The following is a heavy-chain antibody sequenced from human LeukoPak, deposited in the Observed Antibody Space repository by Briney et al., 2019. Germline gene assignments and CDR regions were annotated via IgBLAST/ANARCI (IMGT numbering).Heavy chain of an antibody. CDR3: ARGGWFGELLRPFDY. J-gene: IGHJ4*02. V-gene: IGHV3-13*01. Sequence: GGSQRLSCAASGFTFGNYDMHWVRQATGKGLEWVSAIGTAGDTYYSGSVKGRFTISRENAKNSLYLQMNSLKAGDTAVYYCARGGWFGELLRPFDYWGQGSLVTVSS. CDR2: IGTAGDT. CDR1: GFTFGNYD. D-gene: IGHD3-10*01.